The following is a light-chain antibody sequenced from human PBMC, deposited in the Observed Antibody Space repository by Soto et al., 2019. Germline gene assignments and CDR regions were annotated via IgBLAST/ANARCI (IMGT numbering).Light chain of an antibody. Sequence: DFQMTQSPSTLSASVGDRVTITCRASQNIRSRLAWFQQKPGKAPKLLIYDASSLESGVPSRFSGSGYGTEFTLTISSLQPDDFATYYCQQYNAYWTFGQGTKVDIK. CDR3: QQYNAYWT. CDR1: QNIRSR. V-gene: IGKV1-5*01. CDR2: DAS. J-gene: IGKJ1*01.